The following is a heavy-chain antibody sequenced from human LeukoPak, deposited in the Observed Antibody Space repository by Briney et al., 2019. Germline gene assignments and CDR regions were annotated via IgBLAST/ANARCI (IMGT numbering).Heavy chain of an antibody. CDR3: ARATYDSSAVDAFDI. CDR2: TNTAGNTI. CDR1: GFTFRDYF. Sequence: PGGSLRLSCAASGFTFRDYFMSWIRQAPGKGLEWVAYTNTAGNTIYYADSMKGRFTISRDNAKNSLYLQMNTLRAEDTAVYYCARATYDSSAVDAFDIWGQGKMVTVSP. V-gene: IGHV3-11*01. J-gene: IGHJ3*02. D-gene: IGHD3-22*01.